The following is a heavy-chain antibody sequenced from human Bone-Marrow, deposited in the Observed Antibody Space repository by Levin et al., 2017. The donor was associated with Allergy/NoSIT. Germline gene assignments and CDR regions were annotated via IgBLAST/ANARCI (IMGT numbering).Heavy chain of an antibody. CDR2: ISSSSSYT. Sequence: PGGSLRLSCAASGFTFSDYYMSWIRQAPGKGLEWVSYISSSSSYTNYADSVKGRFTISRDNAKNSLYLQMNSLRAEDTAVYYCARDLVAAAAGSGWYYSYWGQGTLVTVSS. V-gene: IGHV3-11*05. CDR1: GFTFSDYY. D-gene: IGHD6-13*01. CDR3: ARDLVAAAAGSGWYYSY. J-gene: IGHJ4*02.